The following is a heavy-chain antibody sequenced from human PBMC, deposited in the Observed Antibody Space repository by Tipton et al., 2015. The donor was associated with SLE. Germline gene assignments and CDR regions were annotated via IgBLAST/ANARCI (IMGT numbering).Heavy chain of an antibody. CDR3: ARGGGNYAPI. D-gene: IGHD1-7*01. CDR1: GFTFSSYW. Sequence: AVSGFTFSSYWMSWVRQAPGKGLEWVANIKQDGSEKYYVDSVKGRFTISRDNSKNTLYLQMNSLRAEDTAVYYCARGGGNYAPIWGQGTMVTVSS. V-gene: IGHV3-7*04. CDR2: IKQDGSEK. J-gene: IGHJ3*02.